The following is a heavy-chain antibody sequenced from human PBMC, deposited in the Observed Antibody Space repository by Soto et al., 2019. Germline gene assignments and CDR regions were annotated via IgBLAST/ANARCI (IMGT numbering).Heavy chain of an antibody. CDR1: GYTFTRYG. CDR2: ISANNGNT. D-gene: IGHD1-1*01. V-gene: IGHV1-18*01. CDR3: ARGPTQAATGGMDV. Sequence: ASVKVSCKAFGYTFTRYGISWVRQAPGQGLEWMGWISANNGNTNYAQKLQGRVTMTTDTSTSTAYMELRSLRSNDTAVYFCARGPTQAATGGMDVWGQGTTVTVSS. J-gene: IGHJ6*02.